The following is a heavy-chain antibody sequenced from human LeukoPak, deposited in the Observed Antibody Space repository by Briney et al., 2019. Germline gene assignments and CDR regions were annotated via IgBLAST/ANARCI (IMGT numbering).Heavy chain of an antibody. Sequence: GESLKFSCKGSGYSFTSYWIGWVREMPGKGLEWMGIIYPGDSDTRYRPSFHGQVTISADTSITTAYLQWSSLKASDTAMYYCASRAAAGTTVDYWGQGTLVTVSS. J-gene: IGHJ4*02. V-gene: IGHV5-51*01. CDR2: IYPGDSDT. CDR1: GYSFTSYW. CDR3: ASRAAAGTTVDY. D-gene: IGHD6-13*01.